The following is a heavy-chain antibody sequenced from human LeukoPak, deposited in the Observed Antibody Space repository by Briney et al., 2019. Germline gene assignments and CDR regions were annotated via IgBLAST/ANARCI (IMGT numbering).Heavy chain of an antibody. J-gene: IGHJ6*02. D-gene: IGHD3-3*01. Sequence: SETLSLTCAVYGGSFSGYYWSWIRQPPGEGLEWIGEINHSGSTNYNPPLKSRVTISVDTSKNQFSLKLSSVTAADTAVYYCARSPPLEWLLFDYYYYGMDVWGQGTTVTVSS. CDR3: ARSPPLEWLLFDYYYYGMDV. CDR1: GGSFSGYY. CDR2: INHSGST. V-gene: IGHV4-34*01.